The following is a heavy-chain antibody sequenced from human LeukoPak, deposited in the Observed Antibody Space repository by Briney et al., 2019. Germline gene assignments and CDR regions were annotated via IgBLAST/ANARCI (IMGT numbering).Heavy chain of an antibody. CDR2: INCGNDNT. V-gene: IGHV1-3*01. Sequence: ASVKVSCKASGYTFTSYAMHWVRQAPGQRLEWMGWINCGNDNTKYSQKLQGRVTFTRDTSASTAYMELSSLRSEDSAVYYCARGYYDSSGLSSSAFDIWGQGTMVTVSS. CDR1: GYTFTSYA. CDR3: ARGYYDSSGLSSSAFDI. J-gene: IGHJ3*02. D-gene: IGHD3-22*01.